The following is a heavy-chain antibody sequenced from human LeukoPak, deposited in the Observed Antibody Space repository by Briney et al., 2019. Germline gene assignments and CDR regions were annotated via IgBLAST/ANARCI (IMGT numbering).Heavy chain of an antibody. CDR1: GFTFSSYS. J-gene: IGHJ4*02. D-gene: IGHD2-15*01. Sequence: GGSLRLSCAASGFTFSSYSMNWVRQAPGKGLEWVAFIWYDGSNKYYADSVKGRFTISRDNSRNTLFLQMNSLRAEDTAVYYCATDRATQYFDYWGQGTLVSVSS. CDR2: IWYDGSNK. V-gene: IGHV3-33*08. CDR3: ATDRATQYFDY.